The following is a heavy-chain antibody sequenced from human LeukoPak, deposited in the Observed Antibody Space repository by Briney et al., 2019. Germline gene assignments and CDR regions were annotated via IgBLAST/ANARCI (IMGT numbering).Heavy chain of an antibody. J-gene: IGHJ4*02. D-gene: IGHD3-22*01. CDR3: ARPNYYDSSGYPGGFDY. V-gene: IGHV5-10-1*01. CDR2: IDPSDSYT. Sequence: GESLKISCKCSGYIFTSYWISWVRQMPGKGLEWMGRIDPSDSYTNYSPSLQGHVTISADKSISTAYLQWSSLKASDTAMYYCARPNYYDSSGYPGGFDYWGQGTLVTVSS. CDR1: GYIFTSYW.